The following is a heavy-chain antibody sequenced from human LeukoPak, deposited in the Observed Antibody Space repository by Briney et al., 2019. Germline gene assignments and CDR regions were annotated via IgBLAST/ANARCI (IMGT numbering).Heavy chain of an antibody. J-gene: IGHJ4*02. D-gene: IGHD3/OR15-3a*01. CDR3: ARGTGNYYGY. CDR2: IKSDGSST. Sequence: PGGPLRLSCAASGFTFSDYWMHWVRQAPGKGLVWVSRIKSDGSSTSYADSVKGRFTITRDSAKNTLYLQMNSPRAEDTAVYYCARGTGNYYGYWGQGTLVTVSS. V-gene: IGHV3-74*01. CDR1: GFTFSDYW.